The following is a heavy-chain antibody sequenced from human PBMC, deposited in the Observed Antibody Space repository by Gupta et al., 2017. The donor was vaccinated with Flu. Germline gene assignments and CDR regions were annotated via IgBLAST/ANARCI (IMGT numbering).Heavy chain of an antibody. Sequence: QVQLVTSGAEVKKPGSSVKVSCKTSGVTFSDYAINWVRQAPGQGLEWMGGIKPGFGPTKYAQRFQGRVTITADESTNTAYMELNSLRSDDTAVYYCARKRRGHCSGDTCYSFDYWGQGTLVTVSS. V-gene: IGHV1-69*01. CDR2: IKPGFGPT. CDR3: ARKRRGHCSGDTCYSFDY. CDR1: GVTFSDYA. D-gene: IGHD2-15*01. J-gene: IGHJ4*02.